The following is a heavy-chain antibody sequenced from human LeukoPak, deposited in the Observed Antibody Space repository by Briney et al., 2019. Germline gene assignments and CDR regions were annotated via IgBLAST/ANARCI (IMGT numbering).Heavy chain of an antibody. Sequence: GGSLRLSCAASGFTFSSYSMNWVRQAPGKGLEWVSSISSSSRYTYYTDSVKGRFTISRDNAKNSLFLQMNSLRAEDTAVYYCARVLGEAAFDYWVQGTLVTVSS. CDR1: GFTFSSYS. D-gene: IGHD3-16*01. CDR2: ISSSSRYT. J-gene: IGHJ4*02. CDR3: ARVLGEAAFDY. V-gene: IGHV3-21*01.